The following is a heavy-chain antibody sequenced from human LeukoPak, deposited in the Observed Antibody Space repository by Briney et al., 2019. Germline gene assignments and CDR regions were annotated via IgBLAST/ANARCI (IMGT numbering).Heavy chain of an antibody. CDR1: GDSISSSSSF. CDR2: IYYSGNT. Sequence: SETLSLTCTVSGDSISSSSSFWAWVRQPPGKGLEWIGNIYYSGNTHCNPALKSRVTISVDTSKNQFSLRLTSVTAADTAVYYCARHGLYQDYGYWGQGILVTVSS. J-gene: IGHJ4*02. CDR3: ARHGLYQDYGY. V-gene: IGHV4-39*01. D-gene: IGHD3-16*01.